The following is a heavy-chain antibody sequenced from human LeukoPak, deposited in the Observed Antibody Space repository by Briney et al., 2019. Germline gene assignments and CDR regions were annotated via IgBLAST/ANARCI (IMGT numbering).Heavy chain of an antibody. CDR1: GSSISSYY. CDR3: ARHSNWNYDY. D-gene: IGHD1-7*01. J-gene: IGHJ4*02. CDR2: IYYSGST. V-gene: IGHV4-59*08. Sequence: PSVTLSLTCTVSGSSISSYYWSWIRQPPGKGLEWIGYIYYSGSTNYNPSLKSRVTISLDTSKNQFSLKLSSMTAADTAVYYCARHSNWNYDYWGQGTLVTVSS.